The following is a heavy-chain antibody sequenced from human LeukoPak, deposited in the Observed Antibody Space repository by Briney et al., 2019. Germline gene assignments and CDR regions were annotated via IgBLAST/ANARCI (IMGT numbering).Heavy chain of an antibody. CDR1: GFTVSSNY. J-gene: IGHJ4*02. V-gene: IGHV3-66*01. CDR3: ARERYSGSYHGAFDY. Sequence: GGSLRLSCAASGFTVSSNYMSWVRQAPGKGLEWVSVIYSGGSTYYADSVKGRFTISRDNSKNTLYLQMNSLRAEDTAVYYCARERYSGSYHGAFDYWGQGTLVTVSS. CDR2: IYSGGST. D-gene: IGHD1-26*01.